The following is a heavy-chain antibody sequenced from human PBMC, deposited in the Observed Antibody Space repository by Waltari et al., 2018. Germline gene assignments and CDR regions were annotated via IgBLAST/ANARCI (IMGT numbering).Heavy chain of an antibody. CDR3: VRVNSGWYSEYFQH. V-gene: IGHV4-34*01. CDR1: GGSFSGYY. CDR2: INHSGST. Sequence: QVQLQQWGAGLLKPSETLSLTCAVYGGSFSGYYWSWIRQPPGKGLEWIGEINHSGSTTSTPSLKSRCTISVDTSKNQFSLKLSSVTAADTAVYYCVRVNSGWYSEYFQHWGQGTLVTVSS. J-gene: IGHJ1*01. D-gene: IGHD6-19*01.